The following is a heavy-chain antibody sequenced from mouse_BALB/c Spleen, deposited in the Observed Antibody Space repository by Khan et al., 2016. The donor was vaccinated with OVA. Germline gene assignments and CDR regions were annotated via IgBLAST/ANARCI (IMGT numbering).Heavy chain of an antibody. CDR3: ARGGSSGPAWFAY. J-gene: IGHJ3*01. CDR2: IRYDGHS. CDR1: GYSITSGYF. D-gene: IGHD3-1*01. Sequence: EVQLVESGPGLVKPSQSLSLTCSVTGYSITSGYFWNWIRQFPGNKLEWMGYIRYDGHSNYNPSLKNRISITRDTSTNQIFLNLNSVTPEYTATYDCARGGSSGPAWFAYWGQCTLVTVSA. V-gene: IGHV3-6*02.